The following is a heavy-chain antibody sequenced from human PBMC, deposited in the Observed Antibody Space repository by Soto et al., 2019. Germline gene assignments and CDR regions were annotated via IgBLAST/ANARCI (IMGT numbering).Heavy chain of an antibody. Sequence: EVQLVESGGGLVQPGGSLRLSCAASGFTFSSYSMNWVRQAPGKGLEWVSYISSSSSTIYYADSVKGRFTISRDNAKNSLDKQKNSLRAEGTAVYYCARDGGDLYWVDPWGQGTLVTVCS. CDR1: GFTFSSYS. J-gene: IGHJ5*02. V-gene: IGHV3-48*01. CDR2: ISSSSSTI. CDR3: ARDGGDLYWVDP. D-gene: IGHD4-17*01.